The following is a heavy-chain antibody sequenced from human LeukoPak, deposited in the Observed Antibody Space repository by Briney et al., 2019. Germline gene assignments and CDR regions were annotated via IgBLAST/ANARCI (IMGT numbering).Heavy chain of an antibody. Sequence: GGSLRLSCAASGFTFSNYGMHWVRQAPGKGLEWVALISFDESSEYYADSVKGRFSISRDNSKNTLYLQMNNARVDDTAVFYCAKEVGYGSPYFDYWGQGTLVTVSS. CDR1: GFTFSNYG. CDR3: AKEVGYGSPYFDY. J-gene: IGHJ4*02. V-gene: IGHV3-30*18. CDR2: ISFDESSE. D-gene: IGHD5-12*01.